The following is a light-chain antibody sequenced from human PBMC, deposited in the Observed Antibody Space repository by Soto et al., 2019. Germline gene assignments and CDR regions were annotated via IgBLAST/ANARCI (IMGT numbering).Light chain of an antibody. V-gene: IGKV3-11*01. Sequence: EIVLTQFPATLSLSPGDGATLSCRASQSVSSYLAWYQQKRGQAPRLLIYDSSNRATGIPARFSGSGSGTDFSLIISSLEPEDFAVYYCQQYGTSPRTFGQGTKVEIK. CDR2: DSS. CDR3: QQYGTSPRT. CDR1: QSVSSY. J-gene: IGKJ1*01.